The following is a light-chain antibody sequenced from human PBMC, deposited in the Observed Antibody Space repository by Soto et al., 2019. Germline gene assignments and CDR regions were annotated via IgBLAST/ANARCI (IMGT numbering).Light chain of an antibody. CDR3: SSYAGSNNFGV. CDR1: SSDVGGYNY. Sequence: QSALTQPPSASGSPGQSVTISCTGTSSDVGGYNYVSWYQQHPGKAPKLMIYEVNKRPSGVPDRFSGSKSGNTASLTGSGLQAEVEAYYYCSSYAGSNNFGVFGTGAKLTVL. V-gene: IGLV2-8*01. CDR2: EVN. J-gene: IGLJ1*01.